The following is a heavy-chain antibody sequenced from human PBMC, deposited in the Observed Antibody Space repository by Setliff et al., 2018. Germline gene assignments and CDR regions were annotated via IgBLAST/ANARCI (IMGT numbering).Heavy chain of an antibody. J-gene: IGHJ4*02. CDR3: ASSPGYSSGWYEG. CDR1: GYSISSGYY. CDR2: IYHSGST. Sequence: SETLSLTCTVPGYSISSGYYWGWIRQPPGKGLEWIGSIYHSGSTYYNPSLKSRVTISVDTSKNQFSLKLSSVTAADTAVYYCASSPGYSSGWYEGWGQGTLVTVSS. D-gene: IGHD6-19*01. V-gene: IGHV4-38-2*02.